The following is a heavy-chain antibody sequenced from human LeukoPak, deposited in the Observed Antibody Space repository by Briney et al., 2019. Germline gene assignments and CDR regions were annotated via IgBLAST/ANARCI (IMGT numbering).Heavy chain of an antibody. CDR2: IYYSGST. J-gene: IGHJ4*02. Sequence: SETLSLTCTVSGGSISSSSYYWSWIRQPPGKGLEWIGYIYYSGSTNYNPSLKSRVTISVDTSKNQFSLKLSSVTAADTAVYYCARVGYYDSSGHYSFDYWGQGTLVTVSS. V-gene: IGHV4-61*01. CDR1: GGSISSSSYY. CDR3: ARVGYYDSSGHYSFDY. D-gene: IGHD3-22*01.